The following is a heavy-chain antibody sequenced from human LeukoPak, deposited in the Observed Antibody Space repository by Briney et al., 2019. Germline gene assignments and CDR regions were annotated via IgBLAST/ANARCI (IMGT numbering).Heavy chain of an antibody. Sequence: PGGSLRLSCAASGFIFSNYAIHWVRQAPGKGLEWVSIVGGRGVKTYYADSVKGRFTISRDNSKNTVYLQMNSLRAGDTAVYYWAKRGDCSGTCTYDYWGQGTLVTVSS. CDR1: GFIFSNYA. CDR3: AKRGDCSGTCTYDY. J-gene: IGHJ4*02. CDR2: VGGRGVKT. D-gene: IGHD2-2*01. V-gene: IGHV3-23*01.